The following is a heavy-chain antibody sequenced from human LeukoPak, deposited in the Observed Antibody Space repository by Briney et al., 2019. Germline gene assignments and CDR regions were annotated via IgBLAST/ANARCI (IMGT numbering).Heavy chain of an antibody. D-gene: IGHD2-2*01. CDR3: AGSRYCSSTSCYFDY. Sequence: PSETLSLTCTVSGGSISSGDYYWSWIRQPPGEGLEWIGYIYYSGSTYYNPSLKSRVTISVDTSKNQFSLKLSSVTAADTAVYYCAGSRYCSSTSCYFDYWGQGTLVTVSS. J-gene: IGHJ4*02. V-gene: IGHV4-30-4*08. CDR2: IYYSGST. CDR1: GGSISSGDYY.